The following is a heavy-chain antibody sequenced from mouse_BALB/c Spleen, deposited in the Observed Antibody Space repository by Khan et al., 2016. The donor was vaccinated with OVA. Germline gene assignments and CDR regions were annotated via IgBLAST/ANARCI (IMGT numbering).Heavy chain of an antibody. Sequence: EVQLQESGPGLVKPSQSLSLTCTVTGYSITSNYAWNWIRQFPGNKLEWMGYISYSGRTSYIPSLKSRISITRDTSKNQFFLQLNSVTTEDTATEYCARGNYYGYAMDYWGQGTSVTVSS. CDR3: ARGNYYGYAMDY. V-gene: IGHV3-2*02. J-gene: IGHJ4*01. CDR2: ISYSGRT. D-gene: IGHD1-1*01. CDR1: GYSITSNYA.